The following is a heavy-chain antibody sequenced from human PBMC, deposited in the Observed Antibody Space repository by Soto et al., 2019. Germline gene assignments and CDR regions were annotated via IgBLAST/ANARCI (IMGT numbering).Heavy chain of an antibody. V-gene: IGHV4-59*01. D-gene: IGHD6-13*01. J-gene: IGHJ5*02. CDR2: IYYAGST. Sequence: QVQLQESGPGLVKSSETLSLTCSVSGGSMSGYYWNWIRQPPGKGLEWIGYIYYAGSTTYHPSLRSRITISIDTSKNKFSLKLTSVTAADTAVYYCTRGVPNNGYSSSWYENWFDPWGQGTLVTVSS. CDR1: GGSMSGYY. CDR3: TRGVPNNGYSSSWYENWFDP.